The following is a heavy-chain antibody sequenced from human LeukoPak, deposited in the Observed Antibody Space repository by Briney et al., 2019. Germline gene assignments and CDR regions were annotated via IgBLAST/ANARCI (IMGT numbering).Heavy chain of an antibody. V-gene: IGHV3-23*01. CDR1: GFTFSSYA. CDR2: ISDGGGST. Sequence: GGSLRLSCAASGFTFSSYAMIWVRQAPGKGLEWVSTISDGGGSTYYADSVKGRFTISRDNSKNTLYMQMNSLRAEDTAVYYCAKDLVVTGRFDYWGQGTLVTVSS. J-gene: IGHJ4*02. D-gene: IGHD2-21*02. CDR3: AKDLVVTGRFDY.